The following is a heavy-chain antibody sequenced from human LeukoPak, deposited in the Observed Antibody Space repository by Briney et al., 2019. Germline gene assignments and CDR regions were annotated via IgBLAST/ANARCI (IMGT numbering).Heavy chain of an antibody. Sequence: ASVKVSCKASGYTFTGYYMHWVRQAPGQGLEWMGWINPNSGGTNYAQKFQGRVTMTRDTSISTAYMELSRLRADDTAVYYCARVKRSSSWLDAFDIWGQGTMVTVSS. V-gene: IGHV1-2*02. J-gene: IGHJ3*02. CDR1: GYTFTGYY. CDR3: ARVKRSSSWLDAFDI. D-gene: IGHD6-13*01. CDR2: INPNSGGT.